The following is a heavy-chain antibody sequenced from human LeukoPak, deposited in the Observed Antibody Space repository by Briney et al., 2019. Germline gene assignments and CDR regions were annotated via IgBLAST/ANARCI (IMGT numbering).Heavy chain of an antibody. Sequence: PSETLSLTCTVSGGSISSYYWSWIRQPPGKGLEWLGYIYYSGSTNYSPSLKSRVTISVDTSKNQFSLKLSSVTAADTAVYYCARLQTYSSSRHFDYWGQGTLVTASS. CDR3: ARLQTYSSSRHFDY. V-gene: IGHV4-59*01. D-gene: IGHD6-13*01. CDR2: IYYSGST. CDR1: GGSISSYY. J-gene: IGHJ4*02.